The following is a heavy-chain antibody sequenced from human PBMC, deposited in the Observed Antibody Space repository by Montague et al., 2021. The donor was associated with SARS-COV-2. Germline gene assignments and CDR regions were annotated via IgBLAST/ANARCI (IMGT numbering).Heavy chain of an antibody. CDR3: ARDLIVYDYVWGSYRPYGMDV. V-gene: IGHV4-4*07. J-gene: IGHJ6*02. CDR2: IYTSGST. D-gene: IGHD3-16*02. CDR1: GGSIRSYY. Sequence: SETLSLTCTVSGGSIRSYYWSWIRQPAGKGLEWIGRIYTSGSTNYNPSLKSRVTMSVDTSKNQFSLKLSSVTAADTAVYYCARDLIVYDYVWGSYRPYGMDVGGQGTTVTVSS.